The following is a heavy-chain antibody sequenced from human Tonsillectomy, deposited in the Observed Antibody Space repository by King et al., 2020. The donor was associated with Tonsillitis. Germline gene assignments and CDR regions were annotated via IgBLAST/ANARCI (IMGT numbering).Heavy chain of an antibody. CDR1: GFTFSSYA. J-gene: IGHJ6*02. Sequence: VQLVESGGDLIQPGGSLRLSCAASGFTFSSYAMSWVRQAPGKGLEWVSSIRGSGGSTYYADSVKGRFTISRDNSKNTLYLQMNSLRAEDTAVYYCAKEAAYCSSTSCPYFYYVMDVWGQGTTVTVSS. D-gene: IGHD2-2*01. CDR2: IRGSGGST. CDR3: AKEAAYCSSTSCPYFYYVMDV. V-gene: IGHV3-23*04.